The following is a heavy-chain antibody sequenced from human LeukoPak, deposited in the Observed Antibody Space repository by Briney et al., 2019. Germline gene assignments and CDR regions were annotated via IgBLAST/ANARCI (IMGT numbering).Heavy chain of an antibody. Sequence: GGSLRLSCAASGFTFSSYAMHWVRQAPGKGLEWVAVISYDGSNKYYADSVKGRFTISRDNSKNTLYLQMDSLRAEDTAVYYCARDPSSAYYYDSSGYQSGYWGQGTLVTVSS. CDR2: ISYDGSNK. CDR3: ARDPSSAYYYDSSGYQSGY. V-gene: IGHV3-30*01. CDR1: GFTFSSYA. D-gene: IGHD3-22*01. J-gene: IGHJ4*02.